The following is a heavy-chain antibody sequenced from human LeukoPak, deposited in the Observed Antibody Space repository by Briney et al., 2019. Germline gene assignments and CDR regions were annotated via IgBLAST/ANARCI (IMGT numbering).Heavy chain of an antibody. CDR3: TTDALLFAPLDY. CDR2: IKSKTDGGTT. Sequence: GGSLRLSCAASGFTFSSYPLSWVRQAPGKGLEWVGRIKSKTDGGTTDYAAPVKGRFTISRDDSKNTLYLQMNSLKTGDTAVYYCTTDALLFAPLDYWGQGTLVTVSS. J-gene: IGHJ4*02. V-gene: IGHV3-15*01. CDR1: GFTFSSYP. D-gene: IGHD3/OR15-3a*01.